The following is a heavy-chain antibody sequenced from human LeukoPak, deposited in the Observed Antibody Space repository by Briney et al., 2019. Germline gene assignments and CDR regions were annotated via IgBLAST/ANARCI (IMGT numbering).Heavy chain of an antibody. J-gene: IGHJ4*02. V-gene: IGHV1-2*02. CDR3: ARAHPRQLVPNY. CDR2: INPNSGGT. D-gene: IGHD6-6*01. CDR1: GYTFTGYY. Sequence: EASVKVSCKAPGYTFTGYYMHWVRQAPGQGLEWMGWINPNSGGTNYAQKFQGRVTMTRDTSISTAYMELSRLRSDDTAVYYCARAHPRQLVPNYWGQGTLVTVSS.